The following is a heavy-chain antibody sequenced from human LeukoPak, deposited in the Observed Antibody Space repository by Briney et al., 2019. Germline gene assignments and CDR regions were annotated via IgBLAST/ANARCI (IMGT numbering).Heavy chain of an antibody. J-gene: IGHJ4*02. CDR3: ARVGTGARSFDS. CDR1: GYTFTTYD. D-gene: IGHD3/OR15-3a*01. V-gene: IGHV1-18*01. CDR2: ISAYNGYT. Sequence: GASVKVSCKTSGYTFTTYDINWVRQAPGQGLEWMGRISAYNGYTNYGQKSQGRVTMTTDTSTNTAYMELRSLRSDDTAVYYCARVGTGARSFDSWGQGTLVTVSS.